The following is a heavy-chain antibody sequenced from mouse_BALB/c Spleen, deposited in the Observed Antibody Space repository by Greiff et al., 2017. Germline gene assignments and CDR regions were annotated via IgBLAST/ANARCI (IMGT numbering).Heavy chain of an antibody. J-gene: IGHJ3*01. V-gene: IGHV3-8*02. CDR2: ISYSGST. CDR1: GDSITSGY. D-gene: IGHD2-3*01. CDR3: ARGGRMAFAY. Sequence: EVKLEESGPSLVKPSQTLSLTCSVTGDSITSGYWNWIRKFPGNKLEYMGYISYSGSTYYNPSLKSRISITRDTSKNQYYLQLNSVTTEDTATYYCARGGRMAFAYWGQGTLVTVSA.